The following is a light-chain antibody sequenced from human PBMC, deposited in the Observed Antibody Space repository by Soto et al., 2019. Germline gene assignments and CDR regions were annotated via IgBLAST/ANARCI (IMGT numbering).Light chain of an antibody. J-gene: IGKJ2*01. Sequence: EIVLTQSPGTLSLSPGERATLSCRASQSVRSNYLAWYQQKPGQAPRLLIYGASSRATGMTDRFSGSVFGKDLTLTISRLWSEDCAVYYCHQYGSSPYPFGQGTTREI. CDR1: QSVRSNY. CDR2: GAS. CDR3: HQYGSSPYP. V-gene: IGKV3-20*01.